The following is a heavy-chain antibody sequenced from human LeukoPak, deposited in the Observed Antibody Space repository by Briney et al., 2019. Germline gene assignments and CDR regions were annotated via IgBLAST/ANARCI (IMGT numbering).Heavy chain of an antibody. J-gene: IGHJ4*02. CDR1: GFTFSSYG. Sequence: PGGSLRLSCAASGFTFSSYGMHWVRQAPGKGLEWVAVISYDGSNKYYADSVKGRFTISRDNSKNTLYLQMNSLRAEDTAVYYCAKSDRYGDYSLFDYWGQGTLVTVSS. CDR3: AKSDRYGDYSLFDY. CDR2: ISYDGSNK. V-gene: IGHV3-30*18. D-gene: IGHD4-17*01.